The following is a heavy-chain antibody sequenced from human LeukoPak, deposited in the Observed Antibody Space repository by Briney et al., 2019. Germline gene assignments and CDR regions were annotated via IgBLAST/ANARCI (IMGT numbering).Heavy chain of an antibody. CDR1: GYTFTAYS. Sequence: ASVKVSCKASGYTFTAYSMHWVRQAPGQGLEWMGWINPNSGGTNYAQKFQGRVTMTRDTSITTAYMELRSLRSDDTAVYYCARDSKGGSYDSFDYWGQGTLVTVSS. CDR2: INPNSGGT. J-gene: IGHJ4*02. D-gene: IGHD1-26*01. V-gene: IGHV1-2*02. CDR3: ARDSKGGSYDSFDY.